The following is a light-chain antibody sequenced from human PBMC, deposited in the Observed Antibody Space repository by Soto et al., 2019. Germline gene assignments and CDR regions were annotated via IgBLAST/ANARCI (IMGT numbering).Light chain of an antibody. Sequence: QSALTQPPSVSGSPGQSFTLSCTGTSTDFVSYNRVSWYQQPPGTAPKLMIYEVSKRPSGVPDRFSGSKSGNTASLTISGLQAADEADYYCSLYTSENAYVFGTGTKLTVL. CDR1: STDFVSYNR. J-gene: IGLJ1*01. CDR2: EVS. V-gene: IGLV2-18*01. CDR3: SLYTSENAYV.